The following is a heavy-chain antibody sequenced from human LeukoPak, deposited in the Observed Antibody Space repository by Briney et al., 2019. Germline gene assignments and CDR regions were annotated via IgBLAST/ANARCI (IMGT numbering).Heavy chain of an antibody. D-gene: IGHD3-10*01. Sequence: ASVKVSCKVSGYTLTELSMHWVRQAPGKGLEWMGGFDPEDGETIYAQKFQGRVTMTEDTSTDTAYMELSSLRSEDTAVYYCATVFIPPHTRDYYGSGSYYNRWGQGTLVTVSS. CDR3: ATVFIPPHTRDYYGSGSYYNR. V-gene: IGHV1-24*01. CDR2: FDPEDGET. CDR1: GYTLTELS. J-gene: IGHJ4*02.